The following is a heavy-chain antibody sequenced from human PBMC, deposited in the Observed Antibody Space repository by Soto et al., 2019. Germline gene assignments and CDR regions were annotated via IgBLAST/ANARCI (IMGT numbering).Heavy chain of an antibody. CDR2: INHSGST. D-gene: IGHD2-8*01. Sequence: SETLSLTCAVYGGSFSGYYWSWIRQPPGKGLEWIGEINHSGSTNYNPSLKSRVTISVDRSKNQFSLNLSSVTAADTAVYYCAGARPGFCTNGVCWFDPWGQGTLVTVSS. J-gene: IGHJ5*02. CDR1: GGSFSGYY. CDR3: AGARPGFCTNGVCWFDP. V-gene: IGHV4-34*01.